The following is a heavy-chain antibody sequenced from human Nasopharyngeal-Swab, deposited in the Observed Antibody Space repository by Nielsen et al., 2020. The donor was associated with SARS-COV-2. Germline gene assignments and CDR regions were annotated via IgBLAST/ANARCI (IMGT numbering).Heavy chain of an antibody. CDR3: TTDRASCCSHYCSSTSCYLNYYYMDV. V-gene: IGHV3-15*01. CDR1: GFTFSNAW. D-gene: IGHD2-2*01. Sequence: GESLKISCAASGFTFSNAWMSWVRQAPGKGLEWVGRIKSKTDGGTTDYAAPVKGRFTISRDDSKNTLYLQMNSLKTEDTAVYYCTTDRASCCSHYCSSTSCYLNYYYMDVWGKGTTGTVSS. CDR2: IKSKTDGGTT. J-gene: IGHJ6*03.